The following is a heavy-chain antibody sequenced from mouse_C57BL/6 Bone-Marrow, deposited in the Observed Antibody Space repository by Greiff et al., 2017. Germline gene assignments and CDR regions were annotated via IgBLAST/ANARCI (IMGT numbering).Heavy chain of an antibody. Sequence: QVQLQQPGAELVKPGASVKMSCKASGYTFTSYWITWVKQRPGQGLEWIGDIYPGSGRTNYNEKFKSKATLTVGTSSSTAYMQLSSLTSEDSAVYYCARAAYDIRRGFYYAVDYWGQGTSVTVSS. D-gene: IGHD2-3*01. CDR2: IYPGSGRT. CDR3: ARAAYDIRRGFYYAVDY. V-gene: IGHV1-55*01. CDR1: GYTFTSYW. J-gene: IGHJ4*01.